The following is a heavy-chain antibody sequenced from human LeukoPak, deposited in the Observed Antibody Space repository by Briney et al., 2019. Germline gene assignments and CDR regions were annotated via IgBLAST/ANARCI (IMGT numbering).Heavy chain of an antibody. D-gene: IGHD3-9*01. Sequence: GGSLRLSCAASGFTFSSYEMNWVRQAPGKGLEWVSHIRSRGTSIYYADSVKGRLTISRDNAKNSLYLQMNSLRAEDTAVYYCARDFGRYFIDYWGQGTLVTVSS. CDR1: GFTFSSYE. V-gene: IGHV3-48*03. J-gene: IGHJ4*02. CDR3: ARDFGRYFIDY. CDR2: IRSRGTSI.